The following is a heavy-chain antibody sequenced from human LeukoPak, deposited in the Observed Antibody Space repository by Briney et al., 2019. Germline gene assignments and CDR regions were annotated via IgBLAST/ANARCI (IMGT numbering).Heavy chain of an antibody. Sequence: ASVKVSCKASGYTFTGYYMHWVRQAPGQGLEWMGWINPNSGGTNYAQKFQGRVTMTRDTSISTAYMELSSLRSEDTAVYYCAREMYYYDSSGYTFDYWGQGTLVTVSS. D-gene: IGHD3-22*01. V-gene: IGHV1-2*02. CDR3: AREMYYYDSSGYTFDY. CDR1: GYTFTGYY. CDR2: INPNSGGT. J-gene: IGHJ4*02.